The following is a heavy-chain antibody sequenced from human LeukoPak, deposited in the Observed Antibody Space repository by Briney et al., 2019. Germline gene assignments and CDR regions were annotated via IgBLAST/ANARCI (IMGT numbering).Heavy chain of an antibody. J-gene: IGHJ2*01. Sequence: SETLSLTCAVSGGSFSGFYWSWIRQPPGKGLEWIGEMHHSGATSYKPSLRSRVTISGGTSKNQFSLDLNSVTAADTAVYYCARGILGYYYFDLWGRGTLVTVSS. CDR3: ARGILGYYYFDL. CDR2: MHHSGAT. CDR1: GGSFSGFY. V-gene: IGHV4-34*01. D-gene: IGHD2/OR15-2a*01.